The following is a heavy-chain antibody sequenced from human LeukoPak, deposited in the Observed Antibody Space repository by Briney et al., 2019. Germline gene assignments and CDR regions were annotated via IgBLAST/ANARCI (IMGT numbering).Heavy chain of an antibody. D-gene: IGHD3-22*01. Sequence: GGSLRLSCAASGFTFSSYSMNWVRQAPGKGLEWVSSISSSSYIYYADSVKGRFTISRDNAKKSLYLQMNSLRAEDAAVYYCARWDDSSGYYPYYFDYWGQGTLVTVSS. CDR1: GFTFSSYS. V-gene: IGHV3-21*01. CDR3: ARWDDSSGYYPYYFDY. CDR2: ISSSSYI. J-gene: IGHJ4*02.